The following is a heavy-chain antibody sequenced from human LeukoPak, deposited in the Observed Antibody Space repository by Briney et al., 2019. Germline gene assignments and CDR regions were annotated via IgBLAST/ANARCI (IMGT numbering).Heavy chain of an antibody. D-gene: IGHD6-13*01. J-gene: IGHJ1*01. V-gene: IGHV5-51*01. CDR2: ANPADSDT. CDR3: ATVPRIPAVGNTEYFQY. CDR1: GYSFTSYW. Sequence: GESLKISCKGSGYSFTSYWIAWVRQMPGKGLEWMGTANPADSDTRYSPSFQGQVTISVDKSISTAYLQWSSLQASDTAMYYCATVPRIPAVGNTEYFQYWGQGTLVTVSS.